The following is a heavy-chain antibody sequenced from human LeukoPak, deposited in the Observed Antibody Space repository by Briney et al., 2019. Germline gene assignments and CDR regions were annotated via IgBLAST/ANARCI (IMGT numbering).Heavy chain of an antibody. J-gene: IGHJ5*02. Sequence: ASVKVSCKASGYTFTSYGISWVRQAPGQGLEWMGWISAYNGNTNYAQKPQGRVTMTTDTSTSTAYMELRSLRSDDTAVYYCARAHGDSPTNWFDPWGQGTLVTVSS. D-gene: IGHD4-17*01. CDR1: GYTFTSYG. CDR2: ISAYNGNT. CDR3: ARAHGDSPTNWFDP. V-gene: IGHV1-18*01.